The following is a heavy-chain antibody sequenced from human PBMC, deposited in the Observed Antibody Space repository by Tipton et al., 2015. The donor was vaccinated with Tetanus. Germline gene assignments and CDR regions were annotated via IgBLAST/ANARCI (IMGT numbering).Heavy chain of an antibody. CDR1: GGSISSSSYY. J-gene: IGHJ4*02. CDR3: ARPIKQWLVPVDS. Sequence: TLSLTCTVSGGSISSSSYYWGWIRQPPGKGLEWIGSAYYSGSTYYNPSLKSRVTISLDTSKTHFYLNLSSVTAADTAVYYCARPIKQWLVPVDSWGQGTLVTASS. D-gene: IGHD6-19*01. V-gene: IGHV4-39*02. CDR2: AYYSGST.